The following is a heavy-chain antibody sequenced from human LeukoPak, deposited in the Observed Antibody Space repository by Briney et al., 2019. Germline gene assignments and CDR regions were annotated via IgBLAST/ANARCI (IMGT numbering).Heavy chain of an antibody. CDR1: GFIFSNYA. D-gene: IGHD6-6*01. V-gene: IGHV3-23*01. CDR3: VRGLDYFDY. J-gene: IGHJ4*02. CDR2: ITGSGGNT. Sequence: GGSLRLSCAASGFIFSNYAMGWGRQAPGRGLEWVSSITGSGGNTYYADSVKGRFTFSRDNSKNTLHLQMNSLRAEDTAVYYCVRGLDYFDYWGQGTLVTVSS.